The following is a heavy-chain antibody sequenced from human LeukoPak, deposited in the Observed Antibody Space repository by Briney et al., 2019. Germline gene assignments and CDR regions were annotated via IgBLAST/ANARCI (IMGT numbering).Heavy chain of an antibody. CDR3: ARDRGGAGDFDY. CDR2: INSDNGNT. CDR1: GYTFTRYA. V-gene: IGHV1-3*01. D-gene: IGHD3-16*01. Sequence: ASVKVSCKASGYTFTRYAMHWVRQAPGQRLEWMGWINSDNGNTEYSQKFQGRVTITRDTSASTVYMELSSLRSEDMAVYHCARDRGGAGDFDYWGQGTLVTVSS. J-gene: IGHJ4*02.